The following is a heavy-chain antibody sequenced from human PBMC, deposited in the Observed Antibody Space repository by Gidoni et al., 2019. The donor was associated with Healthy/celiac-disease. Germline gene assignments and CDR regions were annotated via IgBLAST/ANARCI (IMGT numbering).Heavy chain of an antibody. CDR3: ARGSIRLFDY. CDR1: GGSFRGYY. CDR2: INHSGST. V-gene: IGHV4-34*01. D-gene: IGHD3-16*01. J-gene: IGHJ4*02. Sequence: QVQLQQWGAGLLKPSETLSLTCAVYGGSFRGYYWSWIRQPPGKGLEWIGEINHSGSTNYNPSLKSRVTISVDTSKNQFSLKLSSVTAADTAVYYCARGSIRLFDYWGQGTLVTVSS.